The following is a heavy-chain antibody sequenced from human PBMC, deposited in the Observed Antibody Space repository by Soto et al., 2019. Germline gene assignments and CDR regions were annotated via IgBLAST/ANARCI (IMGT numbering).Heavy chain of an antibody. CDR2: MNPNSGNT. CDR1: GYTFTSYD. Sequence: QVQLVQSGAEVKKPGASVKVSCKASGYTFTSYDINWVRQATGQGLEWMGWMNPNSGNTGYAQKFQGRVTMTRNTSISTAYMELSSLRSEDTAVYYCARELWTYYDSSGYQANWFDPWGQGTLVTVSS. D-gene: IGHD3-22*01. J-gene: IGHJ5*02. CDR3: ARELWTYYDSSGYQANWFDP. V-gene: IGHV1-8*01.